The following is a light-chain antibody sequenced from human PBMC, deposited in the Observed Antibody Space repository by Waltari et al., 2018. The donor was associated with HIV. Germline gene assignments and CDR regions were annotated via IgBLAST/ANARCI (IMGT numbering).Light chain of an antibody. CDR2: GAS. V-gene: IGKV3-15*01. J-gene: IGKJ3*01. Sequence: EIVMTQSPATLSVSPGERATLSCRASQSVSSNLAWYQQKPGQAPRLLIFGASTRATGTPARVRCSGSGTEFTLTISSLQSEAFAVYYCQQYNNWPPLFTFGPGTKVDIK. CDR1: QSVSSN. CDR3: QQYNNWPPLFT.